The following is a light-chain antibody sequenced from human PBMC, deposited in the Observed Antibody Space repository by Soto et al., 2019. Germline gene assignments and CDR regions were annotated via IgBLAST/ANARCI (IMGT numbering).Light chain of an antibody. CDR2: DES. Sequence: EIVMTQSPATLSLSPGERATLSCRASQTIDNTLAWYQRKPGQAPRLIIYDESTRATGVPDRLSGSGSGTDLTLTISSLQSEDFAVYYCQNYNYWPYTCGQGTKVDIK. CDR1: QTIDNT. CDR3: QNYNYWPYT. V-gene: IGKV3-15*01. J-gene: IGKJ2*01.